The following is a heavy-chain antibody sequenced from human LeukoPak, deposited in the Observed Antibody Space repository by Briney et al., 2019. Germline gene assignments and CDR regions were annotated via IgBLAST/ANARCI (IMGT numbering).Heavy chain of an antibody. J-gene: IGHJ4*02. CDR2: IYTSGST. CDR1: GGSISSGSYY. V-gene: IGHV4-61*02. D-gene: IGHD3-9*01. Sequence: PSQTLSLTCTVSGGSISSGSYYWSWIRQPAGKGLEWIGRIYTSGSTNYNPSLKSRVTISVDTSKNQFSLKLSSVTAADTAVYYCARGWGPVVRYFDWLLSAGGGTLGYFDYWGQGTLVTVSS. CDR3: ARGWGPVVRYFDWLLSAGGGTLGYFDY.